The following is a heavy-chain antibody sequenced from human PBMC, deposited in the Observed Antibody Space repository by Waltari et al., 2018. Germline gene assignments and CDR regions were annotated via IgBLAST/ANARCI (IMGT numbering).Heavy chain of an antibody. Sequence: QLQLQESGPGLVKPSETLSLTCTVSGGSISSSSYYWGWIRQPPGKGLEWIGSIHSSGATTNIPSLKSRVTISVDTSKSHFSLKLSSVTAADTAVYYYARGLRGGSGSYYSLDYWGQGTLVIVSS. CDR3: ARGLRGGSGSYYSLDY. D-gene: IGHD3-10*01. V-gene: IGHV4-39*07. J-gene: IGHJ4*02. CDR1: GGSISSSSYY. CDR2: IHSSGAT.